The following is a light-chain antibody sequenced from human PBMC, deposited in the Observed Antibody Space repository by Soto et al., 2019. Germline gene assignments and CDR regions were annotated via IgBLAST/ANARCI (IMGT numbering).Light chain of an antibody. V-gene: IGLV2-14*01. CDR2: EVS. J-gene: IGLJ3*02. CDR1: SSDVGGYNY. CDR3: SSYTSSTTRV. Sequence: QLVLTQPASVSGSPGQSITISCTGSSSDVGGYNYVSWYQHHPGKAPKLLIFEVSNRPSGVSHRFSGSKSGNTASLTISGLQAEDEADYYCSSYTSSTTRVFGGGTKLTVL.